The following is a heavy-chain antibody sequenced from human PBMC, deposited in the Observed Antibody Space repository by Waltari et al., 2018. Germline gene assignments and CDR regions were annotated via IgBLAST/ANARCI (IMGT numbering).Heavy chain of an antibody. V-gene: IGHV3-21*01. Sequence: EVQLVESGGGLVKPGGSLRLSCAASGFTFIRYSMNWVLQAPGKGLEWVSAISSSSSYIYYADSVKGRFTISRDNAKNSLYLQMNSLRAEDTAVYYCARVSCSGGSCYYGYWGQGTLVTVSS. J-gene: IGHJ4*02. CDR2: ISSSSSYI. D-gene: IGHD2-15*01. CDR1: GFTFIRYS. CDR3: ARVSCSGGSCYYGY.